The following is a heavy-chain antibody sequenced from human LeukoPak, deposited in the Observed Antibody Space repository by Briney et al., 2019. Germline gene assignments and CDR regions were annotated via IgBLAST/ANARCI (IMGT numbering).Heavy chain of an antibody. D-gene: IGHD4-17*01. J-gene: IGHJ4*02. CDR1: GFTFSNYA. V-gene: IGHV3-23*01. CDR2: ISGSGDRT. Sequence: GGSLRLSCAASGFTFSNYAMSWVRQAPGKGPEWVSAISGSGDRTYYADSVKGRFTISRDYSKNTLYLQMNSLRAEDTAIYYCAKEAGVNDGDGHFDYWGQGILVTVSS. CDR3: AKEAGVNDGDGHFDY.